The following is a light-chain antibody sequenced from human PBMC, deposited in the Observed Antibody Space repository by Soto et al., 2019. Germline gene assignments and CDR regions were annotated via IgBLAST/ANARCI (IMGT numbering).Light chain of an antibody. CDR1: QTIRNN. CDR2: VAS. Sequence: EIGMTQSPATLSVSPGERATLSCRSSQTIRNNLAWYQQKPGQAPRLLIYVASTRATDIPARFSGSGSGTDFTLTISSLQSEDFAFYYCQQYNSWPLTFGGGTNAEIK. V-gene: IGKV3-15*01. CDR3: QQYNSWPLT. J-gene: IGKJ4*01.